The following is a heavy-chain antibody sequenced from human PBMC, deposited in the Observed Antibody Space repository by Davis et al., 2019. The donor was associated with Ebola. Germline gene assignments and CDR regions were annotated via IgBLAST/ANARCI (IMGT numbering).Heavy chain of an antibody. V-gene: IGHV3-69-1*01. Sequence: PGGSLRLSCEASGFTFSGYSMNWVRQAPGKGLEWLSSISASSIIYYADSVKGRFTISRGNARNSLYLQMDSLKDEDTALYYCARRGPVVTPLDCWGQGTLVTVSS. CDR2: ISASSII. CDR1: GFTFSGYS. J-gene: IGHJ4*02. D-gene: IGHD4-23*01. CDR3: ARRGPVVTPLDC.